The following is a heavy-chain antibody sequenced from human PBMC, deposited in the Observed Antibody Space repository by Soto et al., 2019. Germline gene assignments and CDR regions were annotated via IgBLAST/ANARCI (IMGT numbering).Heavy chain of an antibody. CDR3: ARDRSYHDSSGSYSPPY. D-gene: IGHD3-22*01. CDR1: GFTFSSYA. Sequence: EVQLLESGGGLVQPGGSLRLSCAASGFTFSSYAMNWVRQAPGKGLEWVSAISGSAATTHFADSVKGRFTISRDNSKNTLYLQMNSLRAEDTAVYYCARDRSYHDSSGSYSPPYWGQGTLVTVSS. CDR2: ISGSAATT. V-gene: IGHV3-23*01. J-gene: IGHJ4*02.